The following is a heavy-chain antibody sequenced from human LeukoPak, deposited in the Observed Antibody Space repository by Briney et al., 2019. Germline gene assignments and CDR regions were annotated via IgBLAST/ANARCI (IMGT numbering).Heavy chain of an antibody. CDR2: IYYSGST. Sequence: PSETLSLTCTVSGGSISSSSYYWGWIRQPPGKGLEWIGSIYYSGSTYYNPSLKSRVTISVDTSKNQFSLKLSSVTAADTAVYYCARHRGRYCSSTSCFEYYFDYWGQGTLVTVSS. CDR1: GGSISSSSYY. D-gene: IGHD2-2*01. V-gene: IGHV4-39*01. J-gene: IGHJ4*02. CDR3: ARHRGRYCSSTSCFEYYFDY.